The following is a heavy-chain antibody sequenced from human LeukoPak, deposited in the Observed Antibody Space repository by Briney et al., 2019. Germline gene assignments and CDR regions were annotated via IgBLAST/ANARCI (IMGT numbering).Heavy chain of an antibody. Sequence: SETLSLTCAVSGYSISSGYYWGWIRQPPGKGLEWIGSIYHSGSTYYNPSLKSRVTISVDTSKNQFSLKLSSVTAAVTAVYYCAREGSRYFDWLPVIDYWGQRTLVTVSS. CDR1: GYSISSGYY. D-gene: IGHD3-9*01. CDR2: IYHSGST. CDR3: AREGSRYFDWLPVIDY. J-gene: IGHJ4*02. V-gene: IGHV4-38-2*02.